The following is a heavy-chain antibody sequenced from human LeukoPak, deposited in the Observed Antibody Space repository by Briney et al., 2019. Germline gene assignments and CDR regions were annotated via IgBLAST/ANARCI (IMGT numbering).Heavy chain of an antibody. CDR1: GFTFSSYS. D-gene: IGHD3-10*01. Sequence: GGSLRLSCAASGFTFSSYSMNWVRQAPGKGLEWVSSISSSSSYIYYADSVKGRFTISRDNSKNTLYLQMDSLRAEDTAVYYCAKDLFYYGSGSYPTPFDYWGQGTLVTVSS. CDR2: ISSSSSYI. V-gene: IGHV3-21*01. J-gene: IGHJ4*02. CDR3: AKDLFYYGSGSYPTPFDY.